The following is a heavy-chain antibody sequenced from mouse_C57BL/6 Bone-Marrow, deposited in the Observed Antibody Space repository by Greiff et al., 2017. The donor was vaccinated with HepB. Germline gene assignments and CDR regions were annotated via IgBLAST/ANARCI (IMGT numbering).Heavy chain of an antibody. Sequence: QVQLQQPGAELVRPGSSVKLSCKASGYTFTSYWMHWVKQRPIQGLEWIGNIDPSDSETHYNQKFKDKATLTVDKSSSTAYMQLSSLTSEDSAVYFCASITTVRMDYWGQGTSVTVSS. V-gene: IGHV1-52*01. CDR3: ASITTVRMDY. D-gene: IGHD1-1*01. CDR2: IDPSDSET. CDR1: GYTFTSYW. J-gene: IGHJ4*01.